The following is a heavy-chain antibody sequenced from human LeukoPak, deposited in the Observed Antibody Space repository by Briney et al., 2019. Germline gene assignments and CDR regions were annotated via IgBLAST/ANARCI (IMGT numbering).Heavy chain of an antibody. CDR2: MNPNSGNT. CDR3: ARGIAAAGDLIDY. D-gene: IGHD6-13*01. CDR1: GYTFTGYY. V-gene: IGHV1-8*02. Sequence: ASVKVSCMASGYTFTGYYMHWVRQATGQGLEWMGWMNPNSGNTGYAQKFQGRVTMTRNTSISTAYMELSSLRSEDTAVYYCARGIAAAGDLIDYWGQGTLVTVSS. J-gene: IGHJ4*02.